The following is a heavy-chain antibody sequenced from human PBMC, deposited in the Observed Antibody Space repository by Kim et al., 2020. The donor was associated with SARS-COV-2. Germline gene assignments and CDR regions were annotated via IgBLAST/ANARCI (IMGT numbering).Heavy chain of an antibody. Sequence: GSLRLSCEASGFNSNNYAMSWLRQAPGKGLEWVSAITKYDGRTDYARSVMGRFTISRDISKNTVYLQMNNLRAEDTALYYCSKDHPAFGWPTFDCWGQG. J-gene: IGHJ4*02. CDR1: GFNSNNYA. CDR3: SKDHPAFGWPTFDC. CDR2: ITKYDGRT. V-gene: IGHV3-23*01. D-gene: IGHD6-19*01.